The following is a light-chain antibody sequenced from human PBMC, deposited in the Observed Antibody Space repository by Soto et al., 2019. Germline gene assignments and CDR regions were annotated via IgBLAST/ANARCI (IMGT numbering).Light chain of an antibody. CDR2: NSD. J-gene: IGLJ1*01. CDR1: SSNIAANS. V-gene: IGLV1-51*01. Sequence: QSVLTQPPSVSAAPGQEVTISCSGSSSNIAANSVSWYQHLPGTAPKLLIYNSDRRPSGIPARFSGSKSGTSATLGITGLQTGDEADYYCGAWDTSLTVYVFGSGTKVTLL. CDR3: GAWDTSLTVYV.